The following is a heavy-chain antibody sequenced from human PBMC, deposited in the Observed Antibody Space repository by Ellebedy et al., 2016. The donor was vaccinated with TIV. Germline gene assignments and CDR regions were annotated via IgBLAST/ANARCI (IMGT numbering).Heavy chain of an antibody. CDR2: ITSTSSTI. V-gene: IGHV3-48*01. Sequence: PGGSLRLSCVASGFSFSTYSMNWVRQAPGKGLEWVSYITSTSSTIHYADSVKGRFTIARDNAKNSLYLQMNSLRAEDTAVYYCVRDPHALDFWGQGTMVTVSS. CDR1: GFSFSTYS. J-gene: IGHJ3*01. CDR3: VRDPHALDF.